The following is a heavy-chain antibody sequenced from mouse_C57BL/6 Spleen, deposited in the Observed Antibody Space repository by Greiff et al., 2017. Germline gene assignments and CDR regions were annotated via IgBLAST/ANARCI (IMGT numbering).Heavy chain of an antibody. CDR3: ARSLGIYYYGSSYGYFDY. J-gene: IGHJ2*01. Sequence: LVESGAELVRPGTSVKMSCKASGYTFTNYWIGWAKQRPGHGLEWIGDIYPGGGYTNYNEKFKGKATLTADKSSSTAYMQFSSLTSEDSAIYYCARSLGIYYYGSSYGYFDYWGQGTTLTVSS. V-gene: IGHV1-63*01. D-gene: IGHD1-1*01. CDR1: GYTFTNYW. CDR2: IYPGGGYT.